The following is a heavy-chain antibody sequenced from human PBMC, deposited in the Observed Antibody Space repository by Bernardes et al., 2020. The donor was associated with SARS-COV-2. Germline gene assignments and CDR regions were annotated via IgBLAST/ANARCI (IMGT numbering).Heavy chain of an antibody. CDR3: ARDLTHPPYF. D-gene: IGHD3-10*01. V-gene: IGHV3-7*04. CDR2: INQGGSEK. Sequence: GGSLRLSRAASGFTFSNFWMSWVRQAPGKGLEWVANINQGGSEKYYVDSVRGRFTISRDNAKNSLYLQMNSLRAEDTAVYYCARDLTHPPYFGGQGTLVTVSS. CDR1: GFTFSNFW. J-gene: IGHJ4*02.